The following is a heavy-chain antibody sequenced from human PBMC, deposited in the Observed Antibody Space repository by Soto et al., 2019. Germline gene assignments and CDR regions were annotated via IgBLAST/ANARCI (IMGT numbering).Heavy chain of an antibody. J-gene: IGHJ4*02. CDR3: ARGRGYSGDGDY. V-gene: IGHV1-18*01. CDR1: GYTFTSYG. CDR2: ISAYNGNT. D-gene: IGHD5-12*01. Sequence: QVQLVQSGAEVKKPGASVKVSCKASGYTFTSYGISWVRQAPGQGLEWMGWISAYNGNTNYAQKLQGRATMTTDTSTSKAYMELRSLRSGDTAVDYCARGRGYSGDGDYWGQGTLGTVSS.